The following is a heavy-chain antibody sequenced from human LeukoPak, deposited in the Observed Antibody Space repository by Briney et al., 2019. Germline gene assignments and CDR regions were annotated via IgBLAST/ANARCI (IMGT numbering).Heavy chain of an antibody. Sequence: GGSLRLSCAASGFTFSSYSMNWVRQAPGKGLEWVSYIRSSSSTIYYADSVKGRFTISRDNAKNSLYLQMNSLRPEDTAVYYCARDFDFWSGYYTFDYWGQGTLVTVSS. J-gene: IGHJ4*02. CDR3: ARDFDFWSGYYTFDY. V-gene: IGHV3-48*01. CDR2: IRSSSSTI. CDR1: GFTFSSYS. D-gene: IGHD3-3*01.